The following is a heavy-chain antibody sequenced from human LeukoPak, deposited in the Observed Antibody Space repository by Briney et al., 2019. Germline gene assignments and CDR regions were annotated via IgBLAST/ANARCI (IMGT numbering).Heavy chain of an antibody. CDR1: GGSISSYY. CDR2: IYTSGST. V-gene: IGHV4-4*09. CDR3: ARLDSSSSLVP. J-gene: IGHJ5*02. D-gene: IGHD6-6*01. Sequence: PSETLSLTCTVSGGSISSYYWSWIRQPPGKGLEWIGYIYTSGSTNYNPSLKSRVTISVDTSKNQFSLKLSSVTAADTAVYYCARLDSSSSLVPWGQGTLVTVSS.